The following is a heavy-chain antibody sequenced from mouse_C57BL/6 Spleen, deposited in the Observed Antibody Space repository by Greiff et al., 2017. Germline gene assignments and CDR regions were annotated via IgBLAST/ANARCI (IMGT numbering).Heavy chain of an antibody. D-gene: IGHD1-1*01. CDR2: IYPGDGDT. CDR1: GYAFSSSW. CDR3: ASPYYYGSSHYFDY. Sequence: VQLQQSGPELVKPGASVKISCKASGYAFSSSWMNWVKQRPGKGLEWIGRIYPGDGDTNYNGKFKGKATLTADKSSSTAYMQLSSLTSEDSAVYFCASPYYYGSSHYFDYWGQGTTLTVSS. V-gene: IGHV1-82*01. J-gene: IGHJ2*01.